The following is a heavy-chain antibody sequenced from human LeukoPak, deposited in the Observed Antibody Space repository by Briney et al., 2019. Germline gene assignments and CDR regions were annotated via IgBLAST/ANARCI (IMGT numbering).Heavy chain of an antibody. J-gene: IGHJ4*02. V-gene: IGHV4-61*02. Sequence: SETLSLTCTVSGGSISSGSYYWSWIRQPAGKGLEWIGRIYTSGSTNYNPSLKSRVTISVDTSKNQFSLKLSSVTAADTAVYYCARAIAAAGVDYWGQGTLVTVSS. D-gene: IGHD6-13*01. CDR2: IYTSGST. CDR1: GGSISSGSYY. CDR3: ARAIAAAGVDY.